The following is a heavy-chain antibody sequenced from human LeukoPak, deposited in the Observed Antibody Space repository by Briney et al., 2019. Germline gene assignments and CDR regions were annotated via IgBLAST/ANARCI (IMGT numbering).Heavy chain of an antibody. CDR1: GFTFSDYY. V-gene: IGHV3-11*04. J-gene: IGHJ3*02. CDR3: ARGPGPLQLLRLESFDI. D-gene: IGHD1-1*01. Sequence: GGSLRLSCAASGFTFSDYYMSWIRQAPGKGLEWVSYISTSGSTIYYADSVKGRFTISRDNAKNSLSLQMNSLRAEDTAVYYCARGPGPLQLLRLESFDIWGQGTMVVVSS. CDR2: ISTSGSTI.